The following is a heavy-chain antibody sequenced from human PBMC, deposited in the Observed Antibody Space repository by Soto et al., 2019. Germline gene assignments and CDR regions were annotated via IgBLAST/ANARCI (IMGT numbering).Heavy chain of an antibody. CDR3: ARERVFCSSTRCYGKGMDV. V-gene: IGHV4-61*01. D-gene: IGHD2-2*01. J-gene: IGHJ6*02. Sequence: PETLSLTCSVSGGLARRCFNHWYWIRLPQGKGLEWIGYIYNSGSTNYNPSLKSRVTISVDTSKNQFSLKMSSVTAADTAVYYCARERVFCSSTRCYGKGMDVRYQTTT. CDR2: IYNSGST. CDR1: GGLARRCFNH.